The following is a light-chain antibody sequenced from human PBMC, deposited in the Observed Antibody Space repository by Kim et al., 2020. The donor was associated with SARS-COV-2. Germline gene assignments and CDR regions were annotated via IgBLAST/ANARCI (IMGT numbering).Light chain of an antibody. V-gene: IGLV2-14*03. CDR2: DVS. CDR1: SSDIGSFNY. CDR3: SSYTTANTRL. J-gene: IGLJ1*01. Sequence: HAITISCTGTSSDIGSFNYVSWFQQRPGRAPKLLIYDVSERPSGISNRFSGSTSGYTASLTISGLQAEDEADYYCSSYTTANTRLFGAGTKVTVL.